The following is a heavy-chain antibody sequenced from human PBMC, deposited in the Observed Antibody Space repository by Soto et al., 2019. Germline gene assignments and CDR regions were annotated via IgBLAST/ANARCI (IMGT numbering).Heavy chain of an antibody. V-gene: IGHV3-23*01. CDR2: FSGSGGST. Sequence: EVQLLESGGGLVQPGGSLRLSCAASGFTFSSYAMSWFRKAPGKGLEGVSAFSGSGGSTYYADSVKGRFTISRDNSKNTLYLQMNSLRAEDTAVYYCAKDLPRSRSSGWYGPGVDYWGQGTLVTVSS. J-gene: IGHJ4*02. CDR3: AKDLPRSRSSGWYGPGVDY. CDR1: GFTFSSYA. D-gene: IGHD6-19*01.